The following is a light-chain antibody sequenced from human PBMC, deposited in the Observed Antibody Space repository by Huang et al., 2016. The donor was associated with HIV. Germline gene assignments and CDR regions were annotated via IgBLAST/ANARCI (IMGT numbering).Light chain of an antibody. CDR3: QQSYNIPRT. CDR1: QIINKY. CDR2: CAS. Sequence: DIQMTQAPPSLSAAVGDRVIITCRASQIINKYLNWYQQMPGSAPKLLISCASSLQGGVSSRFSGSGSGPDFTLTIRDLQPEDTATYHCQQSYNIPRTFGQGTLLEI. V-gene: IGKV1-39*01. J-gene: IGKJ2*01.